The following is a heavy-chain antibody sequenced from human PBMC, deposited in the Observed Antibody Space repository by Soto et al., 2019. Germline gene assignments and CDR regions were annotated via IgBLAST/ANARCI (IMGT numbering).Heavy chain of an antibody. D-gene: IGHD6-13*01. CDR1: GGYISSLGYY. CDR2: IYTSGST. CDR3: AGFGKQLVPNYYYGMDV. J-gene: IGHJ6*02. Sequence: KPSATLSLTFTFSGGYISSLGYYWSLIRQPSGKGLEWIGRIYTSGSTNYNPSLKSRVTMSVDTSKNQFSLKLSSVTAADTAVYYCAGFGKQLVPNYYYGMDVWGQGTTVTVSS. V-gene: IGHV4-61*02.